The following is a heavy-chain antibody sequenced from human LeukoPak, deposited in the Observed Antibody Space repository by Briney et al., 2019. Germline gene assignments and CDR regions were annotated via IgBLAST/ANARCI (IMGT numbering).Heavy chain of an antibody. Sequence: SETLSLTCTVSGYSISSGYYWSWIRQPAGKGLEWIGRIYTSGSTNYNPSLKSRVTMSVDTSKNQFSLKLSSVTAADTAVYYCAAYYYGSGYGWFDPWGQGTLVTVSS. V-gene: IGHV4-4*07. CDR1: GYSISSGYY. CDR2: IYTSGST. CDR3: AAYYYGSGYGWFDP. D-gene: IGHD3-10*01. J-gene: IGHJ5*02.